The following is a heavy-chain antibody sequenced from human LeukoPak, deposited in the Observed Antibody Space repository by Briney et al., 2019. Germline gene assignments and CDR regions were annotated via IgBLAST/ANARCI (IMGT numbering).Heavy chain of an antibody. CDR1: GYTFTNYA. D-gene: IGHD3-22*01. Sequence: VSVKVSCKATGYTFTNYAMSWVRQAPGQGLEWMGWINTNTGNPTYAQGFTGRFVFSLDTSVSTTYLQISSLKAEDTAVYYCARDPNHYYDSSGYYGDYWGQGTLVTVSS. CDR2: INTNTGNP. CDR3: ARDPNHYYDSSGYYGDY. V-gene: IGHV7-4-1*02. J-gene: IGHJ4*02.